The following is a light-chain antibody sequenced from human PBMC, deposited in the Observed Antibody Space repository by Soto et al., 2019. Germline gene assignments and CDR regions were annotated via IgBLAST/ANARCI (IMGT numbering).Light chain of an antibody. CDR2: AAS. CDR3: QQRYKTPFT. Sequence: DIQMTPSPSSLSASVGDRVTITCRASQNISKYLNWYQRKPGKAPKLLIYAASTLQSGVPSRFRGSESGTEFTLTISSLQPEDGGDYIGQQRYKTPFTFGPGAKVDIK. V-gene: IGKV1-39*01. J-gene: IGKJ3*01. CDR1: QNISKY.